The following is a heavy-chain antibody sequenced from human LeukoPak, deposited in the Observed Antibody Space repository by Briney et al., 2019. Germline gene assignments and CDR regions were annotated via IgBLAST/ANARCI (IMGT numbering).Heavy chain of an antibody. Sequence: GGSLRLSCVASGFTFNNFAMNWVRQGPGEGLEWVSAISGTGSSTYYADSVKGRFTISRDNSKNTLYLQMNSLRAEDTAVYYCAKDLIVNSNWYYFDSWGQGTLVTVSS. CDR2: ISGTGSST. J-gene: IGHJ4*02. CDR3: AKDLIVNSNWYYFDS. CDR1: GFTFNNFA. V-gene: IGHV3-23*01. D-gene: IGHD6-13*01.